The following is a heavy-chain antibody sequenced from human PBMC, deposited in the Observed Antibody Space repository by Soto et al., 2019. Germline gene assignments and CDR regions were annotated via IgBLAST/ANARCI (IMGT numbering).Heavy chain of an antibody. CDR1: GFTFSSYS. CDR3: ARDKTEQQLPGYYYGMDV. Sequence: EVQLVESGGGLVKPGGSLRLSCAASGFTFSSYSMNWVRQAPRKGLEWVSSISSSSSYIYYADSVKGRFTISRDNAKNSLYLQMNSLRAEDTAVYYSARDKTEQQLPGYYYGMDVWGQGTTVTVSS. CDR2: ISSSSSYI. D-gene: IGHD6-13*01. V-gene: IGHV3-21*01. J-gene: IGHJ6*02.